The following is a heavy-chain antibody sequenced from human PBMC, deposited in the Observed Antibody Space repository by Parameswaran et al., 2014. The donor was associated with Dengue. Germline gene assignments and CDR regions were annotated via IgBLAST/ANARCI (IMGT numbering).Heavy chain of an antibody. CDR2: IIPIFGTA. J-gene: IGHJ4*02. CDR3: ARARYCSGGSCYSID. V-gene: IGHV1-69*01. Sequence: WVRQAPGQGLEWMGGIIPIFGTANYAQKFQGRVTITADESTSTAYMELSSLRSEDTAVYYCARARYCSGGSCYSIDWGQGTLVTVSS. D-gene: IGHD2-15*01.